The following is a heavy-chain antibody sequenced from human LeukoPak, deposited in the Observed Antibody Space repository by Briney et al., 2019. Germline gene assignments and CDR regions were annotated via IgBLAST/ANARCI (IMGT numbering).Heavy chain of an antibody. CDR1: GGSISSGDYY. CDR2: IYYSGST. J-gene: IGHJ4*02. Sequence: PSETLSLTSTVSGGSISSGDYYWSWIRQPPGKGLEWIGYIYYSGSTYYNPSLKNRVTISVDTSKNQFSLKLSSVTAADTAVYYCARGPNYVWGSYQYFDYWGQGTLVTVSS. CDR3: ARGPNYVWGSYQYFDY. V-gene: IGHV4-30-4*01. D-gene: IGHD3-16*02.